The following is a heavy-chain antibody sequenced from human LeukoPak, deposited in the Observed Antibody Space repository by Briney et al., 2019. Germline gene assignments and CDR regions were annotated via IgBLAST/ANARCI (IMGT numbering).Heavy chain of an antibody. CDR1: GGTFSNYA. V-gene: IGHV1-69*13. Sequence: ASVKVSCKASGGTFSNYAISWVRQAPGQGLEWMGGIIPIFGTANYAQKFQGRVTITADESTSTAYMELSSLRSEDTAVYYCASLTRIAVAGTYTYYFDYWGQGTLVTVSS. D-gene: IGHD6-19*01. CDR2: IIPIFGTA. J-gene: IGHJ4*02. CDR3: ASLTRIAVAGTYTYYFDY.